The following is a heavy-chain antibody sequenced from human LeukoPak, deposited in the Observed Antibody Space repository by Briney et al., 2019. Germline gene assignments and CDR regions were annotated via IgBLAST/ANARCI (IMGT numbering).Heavy chain of an antibody. Sequence: GGSLRLSCAASGFTLSDYYMSWIRQAPGKGLEWVSSISSSSSYIYCADSVKGRFTISRDNAKNSLYLQMNSLRAEDAAVYYCARALPGYCSGGSCYQYYFDYWGQGTLVTVSS. D-gene: IGHD2-15*01. CDR1: GFTLSDYY. CDR2: ISSSSSYI. V-gene: IGHV3-11*06. CDR3: ARALPGYCSGGSCYQYYFDY. J-gene: IGHJ4*02.